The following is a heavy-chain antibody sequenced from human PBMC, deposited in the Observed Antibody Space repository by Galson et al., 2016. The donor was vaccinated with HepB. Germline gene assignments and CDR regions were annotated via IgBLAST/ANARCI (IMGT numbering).Heavy chain of an antibody. CDR1: GFTFDDYA. V-gene: IGHV3-43D*03. J-gene: IGHJ4*02. CDR2: ISWDGSSA. Sequence: SLRLSCAASGFTFDDYAMHWVRQAPGKGLEWVSLISWDGSSAYYADSVKGRFTISRDNSKNSLYLQMNSLRAEDTALYYCAKDRIGYTSSSNPDYWGQGTLVTVSS. CDR3: AKDRIGYTSSSNPDY. D-gene: IGHD6-6*01.